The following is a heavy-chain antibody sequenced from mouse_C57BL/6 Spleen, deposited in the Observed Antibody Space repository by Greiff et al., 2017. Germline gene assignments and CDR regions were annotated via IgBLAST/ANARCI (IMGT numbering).Heavy chain of an antibody. V-gene: IGHV3-6*01. D-gene: IGHD3-2*02. CDR2: ISYDGSN. Sequence: ESGPGLVKPSQSLSLTCSVTGYSITSGYYWNWIRQFPGNKLEWMGYISYDGSNNYNPSLKNRISITRDTSKNQFFLKLNSVTTEDTATYYCARVTAQAFFDYWGQGTTLTVSS. CDR3: ARVTAQAFFDY. CDR1: GYSITSGYY. J-gene: IGHJ2*01.